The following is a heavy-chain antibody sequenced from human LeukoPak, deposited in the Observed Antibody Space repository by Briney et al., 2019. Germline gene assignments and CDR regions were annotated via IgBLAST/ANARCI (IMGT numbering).Heavy chain of an antibody. Sequence: NPGGSLRLSCAASGFTFSTYAMNWVRQAPGKGLDLGSSISVTSTHIYYAASVKGRFTVSRDNAKNSMTLPLNRLRPEDTALYYCARGDASIQRNDALDIWGQGTMVSVSS. D-gene: IGHD5-24*01. CDR1: GFTFSTYA. J-gene: IGHJ3*02. CDR2: ISVTSTHI. V-gene: IGHV3-21*01. CDR3: ARGDASIQRNDALDI.